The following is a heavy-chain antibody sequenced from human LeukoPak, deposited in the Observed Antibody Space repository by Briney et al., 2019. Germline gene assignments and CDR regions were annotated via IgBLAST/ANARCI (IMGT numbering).Heavy chain of an antibody. D-gene: IGHD1-1*01. CDR3: ARDLGTGAFDI. Sequence: GASVKVSCKASGYTFTGYYMHWVRQAPGQGLEWMGWISAYNGNTNYAQKLQGRVTMTTDTSTSTAYMEMRSLRSDDTAVYYCARDLGTGAFDIWGQGTMVTVSS. CDR2: ISAYNGNT. CDR1: GYTFTGYY. J-gene: IGHJ3*02. V-gene: IGHV1-18*04.